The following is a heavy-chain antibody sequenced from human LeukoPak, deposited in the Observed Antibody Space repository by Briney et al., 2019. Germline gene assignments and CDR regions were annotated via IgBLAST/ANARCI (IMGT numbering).Heavy chain of an antibody. V-gene: IGHV4-59*08. Sequence: SETLSLTCTVSGGSISSYYWSWIRQPPGKGLEWMGYIYYSGSTNYNPSLKSRVTILVDTSKNQFSLKLSSVTAADTAVYYCARQRPWDCSGGSCYSSPFDYWGQGILVTVSS. CDR1: GGSISSYY. D-gene: IGHD2-15*01. CDR2: IYYSGST. J-gene: IGHJ4*02. CDR3: ARQRPWDCSGGSCYSSPFDY.